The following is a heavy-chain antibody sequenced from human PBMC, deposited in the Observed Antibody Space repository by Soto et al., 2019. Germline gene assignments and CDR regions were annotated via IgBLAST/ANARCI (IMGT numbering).Heavy chain of an antibody. J-gene: IGHJ6*02. CDR1: GYIFVNYG. Sequence: QVQLVQSGDEVRKPGSSVKVSCKASGYIFVNYGIAWVRQAPGQGLEWMGWISPYSGNTHYASKVQGRLTMTTDTSTTTAYMDLGSMTADVPAVHYCAVVDNYFTPTPQDGWGQGTTVTVSS. D-gene: IGHD2-15*01. CDR2: ISPYSGNT. CDR3: AVVDNYFTPTPQDG. V-gene: IGHV1-18*01.